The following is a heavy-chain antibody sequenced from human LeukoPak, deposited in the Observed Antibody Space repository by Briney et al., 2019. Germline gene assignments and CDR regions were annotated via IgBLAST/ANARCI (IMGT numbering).Heavy chain of an antibody. CDR1: GFTFSSYP. V-gene: IGHV3-30*14. D-gene: IGHD5-24*01. CDR3: ARVWRDGYKKTTLDY. J-gene: IGHJ4*02. Sequence: PGGSLRLSCAASGFTFSSYPMLWVRQAPGKGLEWVAVISYDGSNKYYADSVKGRFTISRDNSKNTLYLQMNSLRAEDTAVYYCARVWRDGYKKTTLDYWGQGTLVTVSS. CDR2: ISYDGSNK.